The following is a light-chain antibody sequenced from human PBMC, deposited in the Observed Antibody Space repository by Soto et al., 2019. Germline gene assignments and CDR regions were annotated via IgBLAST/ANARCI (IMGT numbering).Light chain of an antibody. J-gene: IGKJ3*01. CDR1: QSVSSN. Sequence: EIVMTQSPATLSVSPGERATLSCRASQSVSSNFAWYQQKPGQPPRLLIYGASTRATGVPARFSGSGSGTEFTLTISSLQSEDFAVYYCHQYNNWPPFTFGPGTKVDIK. CDR2: GAS. CDR3: HQYNNWPPFT. V-gene: IGKV3-15*01.